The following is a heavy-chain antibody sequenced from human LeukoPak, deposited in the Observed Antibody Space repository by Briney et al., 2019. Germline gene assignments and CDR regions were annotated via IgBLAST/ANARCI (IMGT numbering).Heavy chain of an antibody. Sequence: SGTLSLTCAVYGGAFSGYYWGWVREPPGKGVEWSGEINHSGSTNYTPSLKSRVTISVDPSKNQFSLQLSSVTAADTAVYYCASALRLRYFDWFSPPRYWGQGPLVTVSS. V-gene: IGHV4-34*01. CDR3: ASALRLRYFDWFSPPRY. J-gene: IGHJ4*02. D-gene: IGHD3-9*01. CDR2: INHSGST. CDR1: GGAFSGYY.